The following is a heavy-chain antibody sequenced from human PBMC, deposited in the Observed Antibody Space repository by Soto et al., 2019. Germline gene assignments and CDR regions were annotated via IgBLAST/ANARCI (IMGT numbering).Heavy chain of an antibody. CDR3: ARLKDSSGYPSYYYGMDV. CDR1: GYSFTGCL. CDR2: IYPGDSDT. J-gene: IGHJ6*02. Sequence: ESLKISCKGSGYSFTGCLIGFVRQMPGKGLEWMGIIYPGDSDTRYSPSFQGQVTISADKSISTAYLQWSSLKASDTAMYYCARLKDSSGYPSYYYGMDVWGQGTTVTSP. V-gene: IGHV5-51*01. D-gene: IGHD3-22*01.